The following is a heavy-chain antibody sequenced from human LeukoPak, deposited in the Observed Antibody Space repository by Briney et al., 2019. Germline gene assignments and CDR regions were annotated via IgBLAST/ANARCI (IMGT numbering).Heavy chain of an antibody. Sequence: ETLSLTCAVYGGSFSGYYWSWIRQAPGKGLEWVSAISGSGGSTYYADSVKGRFTISRDNSKNTLYLQMNSLRAEDTAVYYCAKFSSGWYYFWNYWGQGTLVTVSS. J-gene: IGHJ4*02. CDR2: ISGSGGST. CDR1: GGSFSGYY. CDR3: AKFSSGWYYFWNY. D-gene: IGHD6-19*01. V-gene: IGHV3-23*01.